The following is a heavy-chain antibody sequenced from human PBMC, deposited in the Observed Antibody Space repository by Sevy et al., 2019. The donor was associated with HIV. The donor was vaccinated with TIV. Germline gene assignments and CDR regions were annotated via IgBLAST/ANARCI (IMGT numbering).Heavy chain of an antibody. CDR1: GFTFSSYA. J-gene: IGHJ4*02. CDR3: AKAGLQGVWLPFDY. D-gene: IGHD3-22*01. CDR2: ISGSGGST. V-gene: IGHV3-23*01. Sequence: GGSLRLSCAASGFTFSSYAMSWVRQAPGKGLEWVSAISGSGGSTYYADSVKGPFTISRDNSKNTLYLQMNSLRAEDTAVYYCAKAGLQGVWLPFDYWGQGTLVTVSS.